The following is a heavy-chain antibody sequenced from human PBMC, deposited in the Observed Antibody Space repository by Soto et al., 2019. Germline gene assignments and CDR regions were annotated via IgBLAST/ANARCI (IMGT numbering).Heavy chain of an antibody. CDR1: EYSFSTYW. V-gene: IGHV5-51*01. J-gene: IGHJ4*02. CDR3: ARHGIVGATTSYFDY. Sequence: GASLKISCKGSEYSFSTYWIAWVRQMPGKGLEWMGIIYPGDSHTRYSPSFQGQVTISADKAIRTAYLQWSRLKASDTAMYYCARHGIVGATTSYFDYWGQGTQVTVSS. D-gene: IGHD1-26*01. CDR2: IYPGDSHT.